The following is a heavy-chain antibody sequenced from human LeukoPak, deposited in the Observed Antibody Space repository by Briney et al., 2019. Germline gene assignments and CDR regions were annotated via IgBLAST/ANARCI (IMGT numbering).Heavy chain of an antibody. CDR3: AKGPVPVVPYYFDY. V-gene: IGHV3-23*01. J-gene: IGHJ4*01. D-gene: IGHD2-8*02. CDR1: GFTFSIYA. Sequence: TGGSLRLSCAASGFTFSIYAMSWVRQAPGKGLEWVSAISGSGGTAYYADSVKGRFTISRDNSKNTLYLQMNSLRAEDTAVYYCAKGPVPVVPYYFDYWGQEPWSPSPQ. CDR2: ISGSGGTA.